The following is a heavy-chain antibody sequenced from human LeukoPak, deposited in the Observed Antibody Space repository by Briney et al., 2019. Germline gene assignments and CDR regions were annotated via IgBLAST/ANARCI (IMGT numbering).Heavy chain of an antibody. CDR2: IGTLADT. Sequence: PGGSLRLSCAASGLTFSRHDMHWVRHLTGKGLEWVSAIGTLADTFYSDSVKGRFTISRENVKNSLYLQMNSLRAGDTAVYYCATGRSSGWSYAFDIWGRGTMVTVSS. D-gene: IGHD6-19*01. CDR3: ATGRSSGWSYAFDI. CDR1: GLTFSRHD. J-gene: IGHJ3*02. V-gene: IGHV3-13*01.